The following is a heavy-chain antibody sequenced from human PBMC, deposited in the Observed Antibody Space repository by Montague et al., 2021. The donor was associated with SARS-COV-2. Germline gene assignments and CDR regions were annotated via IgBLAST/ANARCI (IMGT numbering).Heavy chain of an antibody. V-gene: IGHV4-4*02. CDR2: IFHSGTI. CDR3: ATLSRRTAAGTRDYFGLDV. CDR1: GDSISTSTW. Sequence: SETLSLTCRVSGDSISTSTWWTWVRQTPGEGLEWIGEIFHSGTIXYNPSLKSRVSISVDKSNNQFSLRLSSLIAADTAVYYCATLSRRTAAGTRDYFGLDVWGQGTTVVVSS. J-gene: IGHJ6*02. D-gene: IGHD6-13*01.